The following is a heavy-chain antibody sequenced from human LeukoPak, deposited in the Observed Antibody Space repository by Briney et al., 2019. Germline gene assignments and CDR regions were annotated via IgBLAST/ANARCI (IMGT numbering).Heavy chain of an antibody. D-gene: IGHD3-22*01. V-gene: IGHV3-7*01. CDR3: ATSYDSSGCD. CDR2: IKQDGSIQ. CDR1: GFTFSSFW. Sequence: GGSLRLSCTASGFTFSSFWMAWVRQAPGKGLEWVGNIKQDGSIQYYGDSVKGRVTISRDNAKNSLYLQMNNLRAEDTALYYCATSYDSSGCDWGQGTLVTVSS. J-gene: IGHJ4*02.